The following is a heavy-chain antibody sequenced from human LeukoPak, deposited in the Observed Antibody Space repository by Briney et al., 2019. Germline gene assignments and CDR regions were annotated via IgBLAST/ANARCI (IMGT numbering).Heavy chain of an antibody. CDR1: GFTFSSYG. CDR2: IRYDGSNK. V-gene: IGHV3-30*02. J-gene: IGHJ6*03. D-gene: IGHD6-19*01. Sequence: PGGSLRLSCAASGFTFSSYGMHWVRQAPGKGLEWVAFIRYDGSNKYYADSVKGRFTISRDNSKNTLYLQMNSLRAEDTAVYYCAKDRVAVAGKPYYMDVWGKGTTVTVSS. CDR3: AKDRVAVAGKPYYMDV.